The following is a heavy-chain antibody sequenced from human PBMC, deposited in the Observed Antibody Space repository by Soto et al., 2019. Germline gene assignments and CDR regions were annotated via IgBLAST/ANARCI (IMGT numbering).Heavy chain of an antibody. CDR2: IYYGGST. Sequence: SETLSLTGTVSGGSINGGDYHWTWISQTPGKGLEWIGAIYYGGSTYYNPSLKSRIRISVDTSKNQFSLKLSSVTAADTAVYYCAIDYLTRSGGLYVGGQGTTVTVS. CDR1: GGSINGGDYH. V-gene: IGHV4-30-4*01. CDR3: AIDYLTRSGGLYV. J-gene: IGHJ6*02.